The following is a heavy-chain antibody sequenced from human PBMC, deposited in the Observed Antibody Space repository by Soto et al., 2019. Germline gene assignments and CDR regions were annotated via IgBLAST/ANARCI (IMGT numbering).Heavy chain of an antibody. D-gene: IGHD6-13*01. CDR1: GFTFSSHA. V-gene: IGHV3-23*01. CDR2: LSDSGGSI. J-gene: IGHJ4*02. Sequence: PGGSLRLSCTASGFTFSSHAMTWVRQAAGKGLEWVSGLSDSGGSIYYADSVKGRFTISRDNSMNTLYLQMNTLRAEDTAVYYCAKVSSSWYAGFFDLWGQGT. CDR3: AKVSSSWYAGFFDL.